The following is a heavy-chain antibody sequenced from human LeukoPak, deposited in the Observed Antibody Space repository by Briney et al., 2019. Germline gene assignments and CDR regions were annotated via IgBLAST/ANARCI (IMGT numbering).Heavy chain of an antibody. CDR2: INAGNGNT. J-gene: IGHJ4*02. CDR1: GYTFTSYA. Sequence: ASVKVSCKASGYTFTSYAMHWVRQAPGQRLEWMGWINAGNGNTKYSQKFQGRVTITRDTSASTAYMELGSLRSEDTAVYYCARDTIYDSSGYDYWGQGTLVTVSS. D-gene: IGHD3-22*01. CDR3: ARDTIYDSSGYDY. V-gene: IGHV1-3*01.